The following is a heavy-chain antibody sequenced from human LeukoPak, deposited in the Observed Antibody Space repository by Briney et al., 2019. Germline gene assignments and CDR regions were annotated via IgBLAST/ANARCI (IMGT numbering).Heavy chain of an antibody. J-gene: IGHJ4*02. CDR2: ISGSGGST. V-gene: IGHV3-23*01. CDR3: ARDRLSSSWSKPGDY. Sequence: GGSLRLSCAASGFTFSSYAMSWVRQVPGKGLEWVSTISGSGGSTYYADSVKGRFTTSRDNSKNTLYLQMNSLRAEDTAVYYCARDRLSSSWSKPGDYWGQGTLVTVSS. CDR1: GFTFSSYA. D-gene: IGHD6-13*01.